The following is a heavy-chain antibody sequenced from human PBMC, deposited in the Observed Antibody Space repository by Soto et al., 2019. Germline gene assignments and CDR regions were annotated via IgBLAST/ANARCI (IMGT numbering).Heavy chain of an antibody. CDR1: GFTFSIYA. V-gene: IGHV3-23*01. CDR2: MSRTGDNT. CDR3: AKDQSNSNPLYYFDF. Sequence: GGSLRLSCAASGFTFSIYAMTWVRQSPGKGLEWVSSMSRTGDNTYYADSVKGRFTISRDNSKNTLYLQMNSLRAEDTSIYYCAKDQSNSNPLYYFDFWGPGTLVTVSS. D-gene: IGHD3-22*01. J-gene: IGHJ4*02.